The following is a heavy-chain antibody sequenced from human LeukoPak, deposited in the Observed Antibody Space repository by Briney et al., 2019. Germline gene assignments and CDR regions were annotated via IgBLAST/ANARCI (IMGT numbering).Heavy chain of an antibody. CDR2: ISGSGGST. V-gene: IGHV3-23*01. Sequence: GGSLRLSCAASGFTVSDNYMNWVRQAPGKGLEWVSAISGSGGSTYYADSVKGRFTVSRDNSKNTLYLQMSSLRAEDTAVYYCAKDSGGYSSSSFGSWGQGTLVTV. CDR1: GFTVSDNY. CDR3: AKDSGGYSSSSFGS. J-gene: IGHJ4*02. D-gene: IGHD6-13*01.